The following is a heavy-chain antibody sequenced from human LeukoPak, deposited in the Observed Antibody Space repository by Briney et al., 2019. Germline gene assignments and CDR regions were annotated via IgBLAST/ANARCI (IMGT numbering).Heavy chain of an antibody. CDR3: VRVIREWELLNDY. Sequence: TGGSLRLSCAASGFTFSSYAMSWVRQAPGKGLEWVSYISTSSSTIYYADSVKGRFSISRDNAKNSLHLQMNSLRDEDTAVYYCVRVIREWELLNDYWGQGTLVTVSS. CDR1: GFTFSSYA. J-gene: IGHJ4*02. CDR2: ISTSSSTI. V-gene: IGHV3-48*02. D-gene: IGHD1-26*01.